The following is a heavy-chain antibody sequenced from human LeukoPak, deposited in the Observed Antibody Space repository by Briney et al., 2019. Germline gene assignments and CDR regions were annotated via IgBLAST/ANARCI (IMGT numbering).Heavy chain of an antibody. V-gene: IGHV4-59*08. D-gene: IGHD4-11*01. CDR1: GGSISSYY. CDR2: IYYSGST. Sequence: SETLSLICTVSGGSISSYYWSWIRQPPGKGLEWIGYIYYSGSTNYNPSLKSRVTISVDTSKSQFSLKLSSVTAADTAVYYCARQGVTSAEYFQHWGQGTLVTVSS. J-gene: IGHJ1*01. CDR3: ARQGVTSAEYFQH.